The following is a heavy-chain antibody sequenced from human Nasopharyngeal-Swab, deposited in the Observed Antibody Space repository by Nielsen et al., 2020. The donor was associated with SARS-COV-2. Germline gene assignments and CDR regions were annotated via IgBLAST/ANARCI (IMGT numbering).Heavy chain of an antibody. D-gene: IGHD4-17*01. CDR1: GFTFSSYG. V-gene: IGHV3-33*01. CDR2: IWYDGSNK. Sequence: GESLKISCVASGFTFSSYGMHWVRQAPGKGLEWVAVIWYDGSNKYYADSVKGRFTISRDNSKNTLYLQMNSLRAEDTAVYYCAREGYGDYVSSDTYFDYWGQGTLVTVSS. CDR3: AREGYGDYVSSDTYFDY. J-gene: IGHJ4*02.